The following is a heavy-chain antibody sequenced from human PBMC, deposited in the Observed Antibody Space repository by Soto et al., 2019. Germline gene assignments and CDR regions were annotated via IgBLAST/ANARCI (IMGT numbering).Heavy chain of an antibody. Sequence: SETLSLTCTVSGGSISSYYWSWIRQPPGKGLEWIGYIYYSGSTYYADSVKGRFTISRDNSKNTLYLQMNSLRAEDTAVYYCARSGYSYGPFDYWGQGTLVTVSS. CDR2: IYYSGST. CDR1: GGSISSYY. J-gene: IGHJ4*02. D-gene: IGHD5-18*01. V-gene: IGHV4-59*12. CDR3: ARSGYSYGPFDY.